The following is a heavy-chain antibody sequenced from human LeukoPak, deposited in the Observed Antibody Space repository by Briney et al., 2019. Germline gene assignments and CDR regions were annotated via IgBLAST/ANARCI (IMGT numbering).Heavy chain of an antibody. CDR1: GYTFTSYY. CDR2: INPSGGST. Sequence: ASVKVSCKASGYTFTSYYMHWVRQAPGQGLEWMGIINPSGGSTSYAQKFQGRVTMTRDTSTSTVYMELSSLTSEDTAVYYCARFPNKIAATDPGFDYWGQGTLVTVSS. J-gene: IGHJ4*02. CDR3: ARFPNKIAATDPGFDY. D-gene: IGHD2-15*01. V-gene: IGHV1-46*01.